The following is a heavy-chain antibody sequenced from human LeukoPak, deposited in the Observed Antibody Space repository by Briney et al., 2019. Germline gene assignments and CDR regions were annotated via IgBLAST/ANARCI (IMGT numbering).Heavy chain of an antibody. CDR1: GFTFSSYS. J-gene: IGHJ4*02. D-gene: IGHD6-19*01. V-gene: IGHV3-74*01. Sequence: PGGSLRLSCAVSGFTFSSYSMHWVRQAPGKGLVWVSRINSDGSSTSYAVSVKGRFTISRDNAKNTLYLQMNSVRAEDTAVYYCAIPTSFSGWYGYWGQGTLVTVSS. CDR3: AIPTSFSGWYGY. CDR2: INSDGSST.